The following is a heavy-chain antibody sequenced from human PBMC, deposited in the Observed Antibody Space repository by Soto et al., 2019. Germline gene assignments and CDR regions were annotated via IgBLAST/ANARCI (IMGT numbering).Heavy chain of an antibody. Sequence: EVQLVESGGGLVQPGGSLRLSCAASGFTVSTKYMSWVRQAPGKGLEWVSVIYSGGSTFYADSVRGRFTISSDNSKNTVNLQMNSLRAEDTAVYYCARGPWAADYWGQGTLVTVSS. CDR1: GFTVSTKY. CDR3: ARGPWAADY. J-gene: IGHJ4*02. D-gene: IGHD3-16*01. CDR2: IYSGGST. V-gene: IGHV3-66*01.